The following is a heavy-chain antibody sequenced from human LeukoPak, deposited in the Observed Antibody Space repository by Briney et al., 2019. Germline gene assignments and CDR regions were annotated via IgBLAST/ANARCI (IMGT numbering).Heavy chain of an antibody. CDR1: GFTFSSYS. Sequence: GGSLRLSCAASGFTFSSYSMNWVRQAPGKGLEWVSDISSSSSTIYYADSVKGRFTISRDNSKNTLYLQMNSLRAEDTAVYYCAKVQMRYCSGGSCHPFDYWGQGTLVTVSS. J-gene: IGHJ4*02. CDR2: ISSSSSTI. CDR3: AKVQMRYCSGGSCHPFDY. V-gene: IGHV3-48*01. D-gene: IGHD2-15*01.